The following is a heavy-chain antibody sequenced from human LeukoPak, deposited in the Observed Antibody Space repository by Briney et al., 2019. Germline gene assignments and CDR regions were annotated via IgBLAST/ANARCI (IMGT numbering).Heavy chain of an antibody. CDR3: ATGGGSGNRFDS. D-gene: IGHD1-26*01. J-gene: IGHJ4*02. CDR1: GGTFSSYA. Sequence: ASLKISCKASGGTFSSYAISWVRQAPGHGLEWRGRISPVFGTADYAQNFQGRVTITTDESTSTAYMELRRLRSEATDVYYCATGGGSGNRFDSWGQGTLVTVSA. V-gene: IGHV1-69*05. CDR2: ISPVFGTA.